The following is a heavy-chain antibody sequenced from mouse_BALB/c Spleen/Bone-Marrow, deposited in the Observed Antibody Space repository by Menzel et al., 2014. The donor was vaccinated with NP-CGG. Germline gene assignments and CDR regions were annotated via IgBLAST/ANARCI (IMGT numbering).Heavy chain of an antibody. CDR3: ARLGYYGYFVD. V-gene: IGHV4-1*02. D-gene: IGHD2-3*01. J-gene: IGHJ2*01. Sequence: EGHLVEPGGGLVQPGGSLKLSCAASGFDFRRYWMSWVRQAPGKGLEWIGEINPESSTINYTPSLKDKFIISRDNAKNTLYLQMSKVRSEDTALYYCARLGYYGYFVDWGQGTTLTVSS. CDR1: GFDFRRYW. CDR2: INPESSTI.